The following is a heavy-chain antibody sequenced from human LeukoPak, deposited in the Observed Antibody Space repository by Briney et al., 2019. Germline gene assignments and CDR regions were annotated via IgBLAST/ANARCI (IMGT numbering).Heavy chain of an antibody. J-gene: IGHJ4*02. D-gene: IGHD5-12*01. Sequence: GGSLRLSCAASGFTLSTYWMHWVRQAPGKGLVWVSHIKSDGSSISYADSVKGRFTISRDNAKNTLYLQMNSLRAEDTAVYYCARDRGYTQDYWGQGTLVTVSS. CDR2: IKSDGSSI. CDR3: ARDRGYTQDY. CDR1: GFTLSTYW. V-gene: IGHV3-74*01.